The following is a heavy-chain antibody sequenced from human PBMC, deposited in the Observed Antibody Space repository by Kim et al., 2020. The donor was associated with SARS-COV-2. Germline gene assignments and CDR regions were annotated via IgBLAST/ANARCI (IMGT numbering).Heavy chain of an antibody. Sequence: GGSLRLSCAASGFPFSSQPITWVRQAPGKGLECVAAISGNGENTYYADSVRGRFTISRDNSKNTLYLQMNSLRAEDTAIYYCAKTSAVGVNPKGWFDPWGQGTLVTVSS. D-gene: IGHD3-10*01. CDR1: GFPFSSQP. CDR3: AKTSAVGVNPKGWFDP. V-gene: IGHV3-23*01. J-gene: IGHJ5*02. CDR2: ISGNGENT.